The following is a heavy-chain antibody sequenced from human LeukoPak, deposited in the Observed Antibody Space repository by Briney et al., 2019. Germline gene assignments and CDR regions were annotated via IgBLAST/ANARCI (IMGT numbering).Heavy chain of an antibody. Sequence: SETLSLTCTVSGGSISSYYWSWIRQPAGKGLEWIGRIYTSGSTNYNPSLKSRVTMSVDTSKNQFSLKLSSVTAADTAVYYCARGGEIAVAGRGSDYWGQGTLVTVSS. CDR2: IYTSGST. CDR3: ARGGEIAVAGRGSDY. CDR1: GGSISSYY. J-gene: IGHJ4*02. D-gene: IGHD6-19*01. V-gene: IGHV4-4*07.